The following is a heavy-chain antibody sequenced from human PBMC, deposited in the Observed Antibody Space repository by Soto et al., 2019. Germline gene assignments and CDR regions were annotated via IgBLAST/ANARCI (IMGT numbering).Heavy chain of an antibody. D-gene: IGHD5-18*01. Sequence: SETLSLTCTVSGGSISSSSYYWGWIRHPPGKGLEWIGSIYNSGSTNYNPSLKSRVTISVDTSKNQFSLKLSSVTAADTAVYYCARIGVLQLWSYYFDYWGKGTLVTVSS. V-gene: IGHV4-39*07. CDR1: GGSISSSSYY. J-gene: IGHJ4*02. CDR3: ARIGVLQLWSYYFDY. CDR2: IYNSGST.